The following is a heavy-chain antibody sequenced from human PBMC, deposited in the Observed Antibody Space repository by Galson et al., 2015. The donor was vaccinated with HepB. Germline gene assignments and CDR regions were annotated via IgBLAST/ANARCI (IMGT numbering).Heavy chain of an antibody. D-gene: IGHD5/OR15-5a*01. V-gene: IGHV6-1*01. CDR2: TYYRSKWYY. CDR1: GDSVSSHGAA. J-gene: IGHJ3*02. Sequence: CAISGDSVSSHGAAWNWIRQSPSRGLEWLGRTYYRSKWYYDYAVSVKSQMTINPDTSKNQFSLQLNSVTPEDTAVYYCAGAVSGAFDIWGQGTMVTVSS. CDR3: AGAVSGAFDI.